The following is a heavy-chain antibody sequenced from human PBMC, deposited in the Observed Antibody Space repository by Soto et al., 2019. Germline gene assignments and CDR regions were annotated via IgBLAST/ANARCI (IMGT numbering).Heavy chain of an antibody. CDR2: INSDGSST. V-gene: IGHV3-74*01. D-gene: IGHD1-20*01. J-gene: IGHJ4*02. CDR3: ARWSRITGTFGY. Sequence: PGGSLRLSCAASGFTFSSYWMHWARQAPGKGLVWVSRINSDGSSTSYADSVKGRFTISRDNAKNTLYLQMNSLRAEDTAVYYCARWSRITGTFGYWGQGTLVTVSS. CDR1: GFTFSSYW.